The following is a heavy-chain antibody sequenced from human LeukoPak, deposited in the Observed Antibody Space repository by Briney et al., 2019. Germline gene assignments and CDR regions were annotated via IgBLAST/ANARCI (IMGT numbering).Heavy chain of an antibody. D-gene: IGHD6-13*01. CDR3: ARDSGSSSWYLIGY. Sequence: ASVKVSCKASGYTFTGYYMHWVRQAPGQGLEWMGWINPNSGGTNYAQKFQGRVTMTRDTSISTAYMELSRLRSDDTAVYYCARDSGSSSWYLIGYWGQGTLVTVSS. CDR2: INPNSGGT. V-gene: IGHV1-2*02. J-gene: IGHJ4*02. CDR1: GYTFTGYY.